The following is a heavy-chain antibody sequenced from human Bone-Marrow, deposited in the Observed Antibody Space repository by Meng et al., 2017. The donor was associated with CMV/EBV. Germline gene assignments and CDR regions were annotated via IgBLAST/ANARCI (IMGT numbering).Heavy chain of an antibody. J-gene: IGHJ6*02. CDR2: ISSSSSTI. Sequence: ETLSLTCTVSGGSISSYYWSWVRQAPGKGLEWVSYISSSSSTIYYADSGKGRFTISRDNAKNSLYLQMNSLRAEDTAVYYCARDLEAYDFWSGYNYYYYGMDVWGQRTTVTVSS. D-gene: IGHD3-3*01. V-gene: IGHV3-48*04. CDR1: GGSISSYY. CDR3: ARDLEAYDFWSGYNYYYYGMDV.